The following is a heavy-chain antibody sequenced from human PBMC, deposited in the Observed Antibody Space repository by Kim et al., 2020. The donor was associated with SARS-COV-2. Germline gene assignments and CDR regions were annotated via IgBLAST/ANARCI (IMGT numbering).Heavy chain of an antibody. D-gene: IGHD7-27*01. CDR2: INSDGSST. V-gene: IGHV3-74*01. CDR3: ANNWGLDF. J-gene: IGHJ4*02. Sequence: GGSLRLSCTASGFTFSNYWMHWVRQVPGKGPVWVSRINSDGSSTSYADSVTGRFTISRDNANDTLYLQMNSLRAEDTAVYYCANNWGLDFWGQGTLVTVSS. CDR1: GFTFSNYW.